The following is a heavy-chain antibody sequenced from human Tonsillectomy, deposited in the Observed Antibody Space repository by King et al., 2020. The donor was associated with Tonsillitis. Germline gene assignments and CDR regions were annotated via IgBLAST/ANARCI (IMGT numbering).Heavy chain of an antibody. CDR2: IYHSGST. D-gene: IGHD2-8*01. CDR1: GYSISSGYY. Sequence: VQLQESGPGLVKPSETLSLTCTVSGYSISSGYYWGWIRQPPGKGLEWIGSIYHSGSTYYNPSLKSRVTISVDTSKNQFSLKLSSVTAADTAVYYGARAEGYCTNGVCYRTAFDYWGQGTLVTVSS. CDR3: ARAEGYCTNGVCYRTAFDY. V-gene: IGHV4-38-2*02. J-gene: IGHJ4*02.